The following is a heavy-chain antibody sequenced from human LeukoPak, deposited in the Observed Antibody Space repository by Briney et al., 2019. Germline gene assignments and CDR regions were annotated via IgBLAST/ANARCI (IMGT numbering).Heavy chain of an antibody. J-gene: IGHJ3*02. CDR2: ISSSSSTI. D-gene: IGHD3-22*01. CDR1: GFTFSSYS. CDR3: ARDLRHYYDRDDAFDI. Sequence: GGSLRLSCAASGFTFSSYSTNWVRQAPGKGLEWVSYISSSSSTIYYADSVKGRFTISRDNAKNSLYLQMNSLRAEDTAVYYCARDLRHYYDRDDAFDIWGQGTMVTVS. V-gene: IGHV3-48*01.